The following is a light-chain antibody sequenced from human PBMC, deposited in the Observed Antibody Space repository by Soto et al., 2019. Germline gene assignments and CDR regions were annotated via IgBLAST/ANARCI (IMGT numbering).Light chain of an antibody. CDR1: QGVGTN. V-gene: IGKV3-15*01. J-gene: IGKJ4*01. CDR3: QYYNRSPLS. Sequence: IVMTQSPATLSVSPGERATLSCRASQGVGTNLAWYQQRPGQAPRLLIYAASTRATGVPARFSGSGSETVFTPTSSTRQAESVAFYYRQYYNRSPLSFGVGTKVEIK. CDR2: AAS.